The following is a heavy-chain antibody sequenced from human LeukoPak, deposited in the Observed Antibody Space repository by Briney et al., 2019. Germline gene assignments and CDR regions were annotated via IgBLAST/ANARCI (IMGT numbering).Heavy chain of an antibody. D-gene: IGHD3/OR15-3a*01. CDR2: ISRTSTYI. V-gene: IGHV3-21*04. CDR3: AKDFGTWIRPSFEY. CDR1: GFTFSSYA. J-gene: IGHJ4*02. Sequence: PGGSLRLSCAASGFTFSSYAMNWVRQAPGKGLEWVSSISRTSTYIYYADSVKGRFTISRDDSKNTLYLQLDSLRAEDTAIYYCAKDFGTWIRPSFEYWGLGNLVTVSS.